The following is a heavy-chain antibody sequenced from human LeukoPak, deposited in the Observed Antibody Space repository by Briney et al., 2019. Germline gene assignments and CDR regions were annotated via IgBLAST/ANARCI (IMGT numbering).Heavy chain of an antibody. V-gene: IGHV3-23*01. CDR1: GFTFSGYA. Sequence: TGGSLRLSCAASGFTFSGYAMSWVRQAPGKGLEWVSAISGSGGSTYYADSVKGRFTISGDNSKNTLYLQMNSLRAEDTAVYYCSHYDILTGYVFDPWGQGTLVTVSS. J-gene: IGHJ5*02. D-gene: IGHD3-9*01. CDR3: SHYDILTGYVFDP. CDR2: ISGSGGST.